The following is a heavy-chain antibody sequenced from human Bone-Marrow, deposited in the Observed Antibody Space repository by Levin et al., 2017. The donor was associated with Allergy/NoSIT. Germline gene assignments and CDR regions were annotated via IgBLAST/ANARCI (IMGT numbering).Heavy chain of an antibody. CDR3: ARDLTMVRGVMMLGY. CDR2: ISAYNGNT. D-gene: IGHD3-10*01. CDR1: GYTFTSYG. Sequence: GGSLRLSCKASGYTFTSYGISWVRQAPGQGLEWMGWISAYNGNTNYAQKLQGRVTMTTDTSTSTAYMELRSLRSDDTAVYYCARDLTMVRGVMMLGYWGQGTLVTVSS. V-gene: IGHV1-18*01. J-gene: IGHJ4*02.